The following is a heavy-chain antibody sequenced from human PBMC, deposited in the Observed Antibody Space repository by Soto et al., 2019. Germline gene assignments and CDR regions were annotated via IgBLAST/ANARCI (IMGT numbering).Heavy chain of an antibody. CDR3: AGGGFFFFAAPTNPFDY. Sequence: QVQLVQSGAEVKKPGASGKVSCKASGYTFTSYDINWVRQATGQGLEWMGWMNPNSGNTGYAQKFQGRVTLNRNTSISTAYMELSSQRSEDTAVYYCAGGGFFFFAAPTNPFDYWGQGTLVTVSS. D-gene: IGHD1-1*01. CDR2: MNPNSGNT. V-gene: IGHV1-8*01. CDR1: GYTFTSYD. J-gene: IGHJ4*02.